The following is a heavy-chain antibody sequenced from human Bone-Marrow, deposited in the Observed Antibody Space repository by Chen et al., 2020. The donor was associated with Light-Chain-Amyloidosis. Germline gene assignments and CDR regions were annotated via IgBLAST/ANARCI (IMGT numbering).Heavy chain of an antibody. CDR1: GYTFPNYW. CDR3: ARRRDGYNFDY. Sequence: EVQLEQSGPEVKKPGESLEISCKGSGYTFPNYWIGWVRQMPGKGLEWMGVIYPDDSDARYSPSFEGQVTIXADKAITXXXXQWRSLKASDTAMYYCARRRDGYNFDYWGREPWSPSP. CDR2: IYPDDSDA. J-gene: IGHJ4*02. D-gene: IGHD5-12*01. V-gene: IGHV5-51*01.